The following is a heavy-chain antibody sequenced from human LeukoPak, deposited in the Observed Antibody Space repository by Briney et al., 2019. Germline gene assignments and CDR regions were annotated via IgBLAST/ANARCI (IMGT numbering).Heavy chain of an antibody. Sequence: ASVKVSCKASGYTFSRHYMHWVRQAPGQGLEWMGIINPSGGTTGYAQKFQGRVTMTRDTSTTTVYMELCSLRSEDTAVYYCARDLDMTTVTSDFDYWGQGTLVTVSS. V-gene: IGHV1-46*01. CDR1: GYTFSRHY. D-gene: IGHD4-11*01. J-gene: IGHJ4*02. CDR2: INPSGGTT. CDR3: ARDLDMTTVTSDFDY.